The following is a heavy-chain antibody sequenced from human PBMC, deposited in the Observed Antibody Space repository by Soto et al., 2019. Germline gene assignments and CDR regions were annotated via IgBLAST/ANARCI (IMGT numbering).Heavy chain of an antibody. CDR2: INHSGTT. D-gene: IGHD5-12*01. Sequence: SETLSLTCGVYGGSFSGYQWNWIRQSPGQGLEWIGEINHSGTTKYNPSLESRINLSVDTSKKQFSLKMFSVTAADTAIYYCARGWRFDPWGQGTQVTGS. J-gene: IGHJ5*02. CDR3: ARGWRFDP. CDR1: GGSFSGYQ. V-gene: IGHV4-34*01.